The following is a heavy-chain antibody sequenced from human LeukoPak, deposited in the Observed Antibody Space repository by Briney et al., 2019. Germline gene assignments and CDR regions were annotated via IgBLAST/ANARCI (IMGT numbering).Heavy chain of an antibody. Sequence: GGSLRLSCAASGFIFSSNAMSWVRQAPGKGLEWGSSISASNGDTYYADSVKGRFTISRDNSKNTLYLQMNSLRAEDTAVYYCAKDPMTTVTTVDSDWGQGTLVTVSS. CDR3: AKDPMTTVTTVDSD. CDR1: GFIFSSNA. CDR2: ISASNGDT. J-gene: IGHJ4*02. V-gene: IGHV3-23*01. D-gene: IGHD4-17*01.